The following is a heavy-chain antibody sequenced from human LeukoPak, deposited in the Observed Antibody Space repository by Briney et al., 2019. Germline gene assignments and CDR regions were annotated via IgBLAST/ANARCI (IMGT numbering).Heavy chain of an antibody. CDR1: GHSISSGYY. V-gene: IGHV4-38-2*01. CDR2: IYRTGET. D-gene: IGHD4-23*01. CDR3: ARGRSGYGGNSGIASCDY. J-gene: IGHJ4*02. Sequence: SETLSLTCAVSGHSISSGYYWGWIRQPPGKGLEWIGSIYRTGETHYNPSLKSRLTMSVDTSKNQFSLKLNSLTAADTAVYYCARGRSGYGGNSGIASCDYWGQGTLVTVSS.